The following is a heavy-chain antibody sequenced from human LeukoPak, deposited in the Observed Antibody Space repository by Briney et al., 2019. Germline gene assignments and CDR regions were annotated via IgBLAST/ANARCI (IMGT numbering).Heavy chain of an antibody. CDR1: EFTVSSNH. Sequence: GGSLRLSCAASEFTVSSNHMNWVRQAPGKGLEWVSVIYSGGRTYYADSVKGRFTISRDNSRNTLYLQMNSLRAEDTAVYYCAELGITMIGGVWGKGTTVTISS. CDR2: IYSGGRT. D-gene: IGHD3-10*02. V-gene: IGHV3-66*01. J-gene: IGHJ6*04. CDR3: AELGITMIGGV.